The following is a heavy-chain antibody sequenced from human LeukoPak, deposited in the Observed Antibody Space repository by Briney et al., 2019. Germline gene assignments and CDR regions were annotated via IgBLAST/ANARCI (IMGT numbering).Heavy chain of an antibody. J-gene: IGHJ4*02. Sequence: SETLSLTCTVSGGYINNYYWSWIRQPPGKGLEWIGYIYYSGSTNYNPSLKSRVTISVDTSKNQFSLKLSSVTAADTAVYYCARVGIAAADYWGQGTLVTVSS. CDR3: ARVGIAAADY. V-gene: IGHV4-59*12. D-gene: IGHD6-13*01. CDR1: GGYINNYY. CDR2: IYYSGST.